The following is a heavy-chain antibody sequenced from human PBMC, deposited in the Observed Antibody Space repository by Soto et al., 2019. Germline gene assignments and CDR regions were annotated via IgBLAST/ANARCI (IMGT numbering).Heavy chain of an antibody. V-gene: IGHV3-23*01. CDR1: GFTFTSYA. D-gene: IGHD3-22*01. CDR3: AKDGHYYYDSSDYYQY. Sequence: GGSLRLSCAASGFTFTSYAMSWVRQTPGKGLEWVSAISGSGGTTYYADSGKGRFTISRDNSKRTLYLQMNSLRAEDTAVYYCAKDGHYYYDSSDYYQYWGQGTVVTVSS. J-gene: IGHJ4*02. CDR2: ISGSGGTT.